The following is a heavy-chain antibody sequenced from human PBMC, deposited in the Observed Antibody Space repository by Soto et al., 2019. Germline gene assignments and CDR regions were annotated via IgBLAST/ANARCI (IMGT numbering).Heavy chain of an antibody. J-gene: IGHJ4*02. V-gene: IGHV4-31*03. CDR2: IYYSGST. D-gene: IGHD3-22*01. CDR1: GVSVSSGSYF. Sequence: PSETLSLTCTVSGVSVSSGSYFWSWIRQHPGKGLEWIGYIYYSGSTYYNPSLTGRASIAVDSSRNQFSLRLSSVTAADTAVYYCARTHYSDHSDYSDYWGQGTLVTVSS. CDR3: ARTHYSDHSDYSDY.